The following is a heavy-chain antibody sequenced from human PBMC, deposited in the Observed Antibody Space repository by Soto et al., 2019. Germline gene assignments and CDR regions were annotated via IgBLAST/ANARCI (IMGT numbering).Heavy chain of an antibody. J-gene: IGHJ6*02. D-gene: IGHD3-3*01. CDR1: GGSVSSGDYY. CDR3: ARDNILGILYSGMDV. CDR2: IHYSGST. Sequence: TLSLTCTVSGGSVSSGDYYWSWIRQPPGKGLEWIGYIHYSGSTYYNPSLKSRVTISVDTSKNQFSLKLSSVTAADTAVYYCARDNILGILYSGMDVWGQGTTVTVSS. V-gene: IGHV4-30-4*01.